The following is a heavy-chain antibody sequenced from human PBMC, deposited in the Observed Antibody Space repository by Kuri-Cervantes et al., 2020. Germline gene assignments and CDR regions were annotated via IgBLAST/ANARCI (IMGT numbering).Heavy chain of an antibody. J-gene: IGHJ5*02. CDR2: INHSGST. D-gene: IGHD6-13*01. CDR3: ARDTAAGPRTNNWFDP. V-gene: IGHV4-34*01. CDR1: GGSFSGYY. Sequence: SETLSLTCAVYGGSFSGYYWSWIRQPPGKGLEWIGEINHSGSTNYNPSLKSRVTISVDTSKNQFSLKLSSVTAADTAVYYCARDTAAGPRTNNWFDPWGQGTLVTVSS.